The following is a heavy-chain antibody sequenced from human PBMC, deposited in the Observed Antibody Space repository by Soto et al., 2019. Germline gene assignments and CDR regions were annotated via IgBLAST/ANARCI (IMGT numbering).Heavy chain of an antibody. CDR3: ARAGSVADNNWFDP. J-gene: IGHJ5*02. CDR2: IIPIFGTA. CDR1: GGTFSSYA. Sequence: SSLKRACKAFGGTFSSYASSWLRQAPGQGLEWMGGIIPIFGTANYAQKFQGRVTITADESTSTAYMELSSLRSEDTAVYYCARAGSVADNNWFDPWGQGTLVTVS. D-gene: IGHD6-19*01. V-gene: IGHV1-69*13.